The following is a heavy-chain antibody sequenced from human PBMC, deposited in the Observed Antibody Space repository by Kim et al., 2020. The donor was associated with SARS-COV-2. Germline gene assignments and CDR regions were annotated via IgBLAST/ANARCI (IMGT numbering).Heavy chain of an antibody. D-gene: IGHD1-26*01. CDR3: ARVLVPRDGMDV. Sequence: TYSADSVKGRFTTSRANSRNALYLQMSSLRADDTAVYYCARVLVPRDGMDVWGQGTTVTVSS. V-gene: IGHV3-23*01. CDR2: T. J-gene: IGHJ6*02.